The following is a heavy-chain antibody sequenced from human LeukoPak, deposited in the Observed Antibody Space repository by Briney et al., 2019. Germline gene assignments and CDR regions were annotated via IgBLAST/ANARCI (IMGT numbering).Heavy chain of an antibody. CDR2: ISGSGGST. J-gene: IGHJ4*02. CDR3: ANPCVGPGGSCYSSDY. Sequence: PGGSLRLSCAASGFTFSSYAMSWVRQAPGKGLEWVSAISGSGGSTYYADSVKGRFTISRDNSKNTLYLQMNSLRAEDTAVYYCANPCVGPGGSCYSSDYWGQGTLVTVSS. CDR1: GFTFSSYA. D-gene: IGHD2-15*01. V-gene: IGHV3-23*01.